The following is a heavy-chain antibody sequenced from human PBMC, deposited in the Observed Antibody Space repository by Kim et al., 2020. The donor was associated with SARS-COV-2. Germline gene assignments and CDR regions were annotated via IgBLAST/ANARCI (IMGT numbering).Heavy chain of an antibody. V-gene: IGHV3-23*01. CDR2: INVRGGYT. D-gene: IGHD1-1*01. Sequence: GGSLRLSCAASGLTLSSYDMSWVCQAPGKGLEWVSAINVRGGYTFYADSVKGRFTISRDNSKNTLYLQMNSLRAEDTAVYYCAKLNWNDGIAGWGQGTLVTVSS. CDR3: AKLNWNDGIAG. J-gene: IGHJ4*02. CDR1: GLTLSSYD.